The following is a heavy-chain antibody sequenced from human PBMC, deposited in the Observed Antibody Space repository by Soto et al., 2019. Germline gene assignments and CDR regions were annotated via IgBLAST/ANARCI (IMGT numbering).Heavy chain of an antibody. Sequence: QVQLVDSGGGVVQPGRSLRLSCAASGFTFSDYAMHWVRQAPGKGLEWVVVISYDGSNPYYADSVKGRFTISRDNSNNTLFLHMNNLRSEDTAVYYCAKRGYSCFYFDHWGLGTLVTVSS. CDR3: AKRGYSCFYFDH. J-gene: IGHJ4*02. V-gene: IGHV3-30*18. D-gene: IGHD5-12*01. CDR1: GFTFSDYA. CDR2: ISYDGSNP.